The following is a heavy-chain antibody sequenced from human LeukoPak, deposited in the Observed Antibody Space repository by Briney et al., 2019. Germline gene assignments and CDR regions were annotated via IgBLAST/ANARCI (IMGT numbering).Heavy chain of an antibody. V-gene: IGHV3-48*03. D-gene: IGHD3-10*01. Sequence: GGSLRLSCAASGFTFSSYEMNWVRQAPGKGLEWVSYISSSGSTIYYADSVKGRFTISRDNAKKSLYLQMNSLRAEDTAGYYCARVGHCYGSGSYYRLGFDYWGQGTLVTVSS. CDR1: GFTFSSYE. J-gene: IGHJ4*02. CDR2: ISSSGSTI. CDR3: ARVGHCYGSGSYYRLGFDY.